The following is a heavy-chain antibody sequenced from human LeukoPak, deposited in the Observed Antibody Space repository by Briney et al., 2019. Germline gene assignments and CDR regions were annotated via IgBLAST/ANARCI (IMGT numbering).Heavy chain of an antibody. D-gene: IGHD2-2*02. CDR1: GDSLSSYY. J-gene: IGHJ6*03. CDR3: ARGGGIPDPDYYYYYYMDV. V-gene: IGHV4-4*07. CDR2: IYSSGRT. Sequence: SDTLSLTRIFSGDSLSSYYWRWIPQPAGKGLEWIGRIYSSGRTNYNASLKSRVTMSVDTSKNQFSLKLSSVTAADTAVYYCARGGGIPDPDYYYYYYMDVWGKGTTVTVSS.